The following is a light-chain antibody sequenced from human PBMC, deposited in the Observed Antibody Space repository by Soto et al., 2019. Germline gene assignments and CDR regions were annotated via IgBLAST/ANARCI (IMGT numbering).Light chain of an antibody. V-gene: IGKV3-15*01. CDR1: QSVSSN. CDR2: GAS. CDR3: QQYNDWPLT. Sequence: EIVMTQSPATLSVSPGERVTLSCRASQSVSSNLAWYQQKPGQAPRLLLYGASTRATGIPARFSGSGSGTEFTLTISSLQSEDFEVYYCQQYNDWPLTFGQGTKGAIK. J-gene: IGKJ1*01.